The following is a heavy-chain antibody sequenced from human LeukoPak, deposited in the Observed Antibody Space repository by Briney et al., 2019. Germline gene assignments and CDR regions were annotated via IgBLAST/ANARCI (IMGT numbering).Heavy chain of an antibody. CDR1: GYTFTAYY. V-gene: IGHV1-2*02. D-gene: IGHD2-2*01. CDR3: ARDRVVVPAAFDY. J-gene: IGHJ4*02. CDR2: INTHRGGT. Sequence: ASVKVSCKASGYTFTAYYMHWVRQAPGHGGEWMGWINTHRGGTNYVQRFQGGVTMTRDTPIRAAHTERSRREDDDTDVCYCARDRVVVPAAFDYWGQGTLVTVSS.